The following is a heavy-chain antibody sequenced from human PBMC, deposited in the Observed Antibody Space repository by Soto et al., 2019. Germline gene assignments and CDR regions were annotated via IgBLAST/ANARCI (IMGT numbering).Heavy chain of an antibody. CDR1: GFNFRSFA. D-gene: IGHD1-20*01. V-gene: IGHV3-23*01. J-gene: IGHJ4*02. CDR2: MSGGGDT. Sequence: VQLLESGGGWVQPGESLRLSCAASGFNFRSFAMNWGRQAPGKGREWGSSMSGGGDTSCADSVNGRLTISRDTSKTPVSLQMNIITADNKVVYYGATGSHITANTFFFEYWGRGTLVTVSS. CDR3: ATGSHITANTFFFEY.